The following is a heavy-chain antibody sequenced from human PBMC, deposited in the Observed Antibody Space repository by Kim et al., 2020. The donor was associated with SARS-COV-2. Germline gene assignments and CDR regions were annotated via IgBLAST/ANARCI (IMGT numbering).Heavy chain of an antibody. D-gene: IGHD3-9*01. CDR3: ARVGAPIYDILTGYQDY. J-gene: IGHJ4*02. V-gene: IGHV1-69*13. CDR1: GGTFSSYA. Sequence: SVKVSCKASGGTFSSYAISWVRQAPGQRLEWMGGIIPIFGTANYAQKFQGRVTITADESTSTAYMELSSLRSEDTAVYYCARVGAPIYDILTGYQDYWGQGTLVTVSS. CDR2: IIPIFGTA.